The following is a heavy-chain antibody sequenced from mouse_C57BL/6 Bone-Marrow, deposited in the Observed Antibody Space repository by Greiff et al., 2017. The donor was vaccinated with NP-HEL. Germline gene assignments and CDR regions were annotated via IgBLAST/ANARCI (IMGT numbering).Heavy chain of an antibody. D-gene: IGHD2-5*01. CDR1: GYTFTDYY. V-gene: IGHV1-19*01. CDR3: ASPYYSNYYFDY. J-gene: IGHJ2*01. CDR2: INPYNGGT. Sequence: EVQLQQSGPVLVKPGASVKMSCKASGYTFTDYYMNWVKQSHGKSLEWIGVINPYNGGTSYNQKFKGKATLTVDKSSSTAYRDLNSLTSEDSAVYYCASPYYSNYYFDYWGQGTTLTVSS.